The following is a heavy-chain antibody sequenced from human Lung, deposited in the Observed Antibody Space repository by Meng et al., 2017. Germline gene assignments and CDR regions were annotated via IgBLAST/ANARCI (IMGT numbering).Heavy chain of an antibody. D-gene: IGHD6-13*01. Sequence: QGQVVESGGGVVQRGRSLRLSCAASGFTFSSYGMHWVRQAPGKGLEWVAVISYDGSNKYYADSVKGRFTISRDNSKNTLYLQMNSLRAEDTAVYYCAKDLSKQQQLGELDYWGQGTLVTVSS. CDR3: AKDLSKQQQLGELDY. CDR1: GFTFSSYG. CDR2: ISYDGSNK. J-gene: IGHJ4*02. V-gene: IGHV3-30*18.